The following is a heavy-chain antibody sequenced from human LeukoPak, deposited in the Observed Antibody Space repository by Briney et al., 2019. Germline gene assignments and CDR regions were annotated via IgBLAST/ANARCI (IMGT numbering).Heavy chain of an antibody. V-gene: IGHV3-30*18. J-gene: IGHJ3*02. CDR2: ISYDGSNK. Sequence: GGSLRLSCAASGFTFSSYGMHWVRQAPGKGLEWVAVISYDGSNKYYADSVKGRFTISRDNSKNTLYLQMNCLRAEDTAVYYCAKDLGIAAAGSAFDIWGQGTMVTVSS. CDR3: AKDLGIAAAGSAFDI. CDR1: GFTFSSYG. D-gene: IGHD6-13*01.